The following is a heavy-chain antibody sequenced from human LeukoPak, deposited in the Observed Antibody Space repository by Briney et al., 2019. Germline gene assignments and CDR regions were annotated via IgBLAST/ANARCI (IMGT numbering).Heavy chain of an antibody. J-gene: IGHJ6*02. CDR2: INAGNGNT. D-gene: IGHD3-9*01. CDR3: ARDGDPRDVLRYFDWLEDGMDV. V-gene: IGHV1-3*01. Sequence: ASVKVSCKASGYTFTRYAMHWVRQAPGQRLEWMGWINAGNGNTKYSQKFQGRVTITRDTSASTAYMELSSLRSEDTAVYYCARDGDPRDVLRYFDWLEDGMDVWGQGTTVTVSS. CDR1: GYTFTRYA.